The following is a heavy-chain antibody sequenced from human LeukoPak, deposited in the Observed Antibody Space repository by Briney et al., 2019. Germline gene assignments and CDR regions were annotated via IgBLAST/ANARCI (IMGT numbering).Heavy chain of an antibody. CDR2: ISRSGTET. CDR3: AKGHGYYDSSGCFQH. V-gene: IGHV3-23*01. J-gene: IGHJ1*01. Sequence: GGSLRLSCAGAGFTFSNYGMSWVRQAPGKGLEWVSVISRSGTETYHADSVRGRFTISRDNAKNTLYLQMNSLRAEDTAVYYCAKGHGYYDSSGCFQHWGQGTLVTVSS. D-gene: IGHD3-22*01. CDR1: GFTFSNYG.